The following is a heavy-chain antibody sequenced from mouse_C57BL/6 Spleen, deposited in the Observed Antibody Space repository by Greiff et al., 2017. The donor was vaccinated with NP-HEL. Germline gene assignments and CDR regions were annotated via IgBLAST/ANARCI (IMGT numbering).Heavy chain of an antibody. D-gene: IGHD4-1*01. CDR2: IRNKANNHAT. CDR1: GFTFSDAW. J-gene: IGHJ2*01. CDR3: TRPSNWGFDY. Sequence: EVKVVDSGGGLVQPGGSMKLSCAASGFTFSDAWMDWVRQSPEKGLEWVAEIRNKANNHATYYAESVKGRFTISRDDSKSSVYLQMNSLRAEDTGIYYCTRPSNWGFDYWGQGTTLTVSS. V-gene: IGHV6-6*01.